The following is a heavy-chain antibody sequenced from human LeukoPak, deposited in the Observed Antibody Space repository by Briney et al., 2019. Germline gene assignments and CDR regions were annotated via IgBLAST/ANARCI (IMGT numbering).Heavy chain of an antibody. V-gene: IGHV3-30-3*01. CDR1: GFTFSSYA. CDR3: AAQMATTRG. Sequence: PGRSLRLSCAASGFTFSSYAMHWVRQAPGKGLEWVAVISYDGSNKYYADSVKGRFTISRDNSKNTLYLQMNSLRAEDTAVYYCAAQMATTRGWGQGTLVTVSS. CDR2: ISYDGSNK. D-gene: IGHD5-24*01. J-gene: IGHJ4*02.